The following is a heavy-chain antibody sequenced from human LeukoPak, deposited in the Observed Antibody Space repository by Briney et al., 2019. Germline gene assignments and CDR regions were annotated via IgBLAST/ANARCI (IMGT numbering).Heavy chain of an antibody. Sequence: ASVMVSCKASGYTFTGYHMHWVRQATGQGLEWMGRINPNSGDTNYAQKFQGRVTMTRDTSISTAYMELNRLGSDDTAVYYCARDYCSSTSCLFDYWGQGTLVTVSS. CDR2: INPNSGDT. J-gene: IGHJ4*02. CDR3: ARDYCSSTSCLFDY. D-gene: IGHD2-2*01. CDR1: GYTFTGYH. V-gene: IGHV1-2*06.